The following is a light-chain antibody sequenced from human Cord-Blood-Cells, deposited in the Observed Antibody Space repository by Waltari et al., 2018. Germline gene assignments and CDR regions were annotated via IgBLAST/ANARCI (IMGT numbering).Light chain of an antibody. CDR1: QSVSSN. Sequence: EIVMTQSPATLSVSPGERATLSCRASQSVSSNLAWYHQKPGQAPGLLIYGASTRATGIPARFSGSGSGTEFTLTISSLQSEDFAVYYCQQYNNWPLTFGGGTKVEIK. V-gene: IGKV3-15*01. J-gene: IGKJ4*01. CDR3: QQYNNWPLT. CDR2: GAS.